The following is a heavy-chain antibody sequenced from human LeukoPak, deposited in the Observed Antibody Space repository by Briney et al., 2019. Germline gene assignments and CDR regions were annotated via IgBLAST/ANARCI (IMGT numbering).Heavy chain of an antibody. CDR2: ISGSGGST. CDR1: GFTFSSYA. V-gene: IGHV3-23*01. CDR3: AKGYCSSTSCYRADY. J-gene: IGHJ4*02. Sequence: GSLRLSCAASGFTFSSYAMSWVRQAPGEGLEWVSAISGSGGSTYYADSVKGRFTISRDNSKNTLYLQMNSLRAEDTAVYYCAKGYCSSTSCYRADYWGQGTLVTVSS. D-gene: IGHD2-2*01.